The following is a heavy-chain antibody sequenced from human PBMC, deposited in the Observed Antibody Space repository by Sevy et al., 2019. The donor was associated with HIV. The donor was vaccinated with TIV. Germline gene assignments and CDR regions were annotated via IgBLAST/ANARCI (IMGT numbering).Heavy chain of an antibody. CDR3: ARDGGSWYGGDAFDI. D-gene: IGHD6-13*01. V-gene: IGHV3-7*01. CDR2: IKQDGSEK. Sequence: GGSLRLSWAASGFTFSSYWMSWVRQAPGKGLEWVANIKQDGSEKYYVDSVKGRFTISRDNAKNSLYLQMNSLRAEDTAVYYCARDGGSWYGGDAFDIWGQGTMVTVSS. CDR1: GFTFSSYW. J-gene: IGHJ3*02.